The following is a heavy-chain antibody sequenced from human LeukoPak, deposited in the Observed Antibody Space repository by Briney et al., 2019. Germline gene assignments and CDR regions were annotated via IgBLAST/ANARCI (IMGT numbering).Heavy chain of an antibody. J-gene: IGHJ6*02. CDR1: GDSITSYY. CDR2: IYYSGST. CDR3: ARGRRSPSKYYGLDV. D-gene: IGHD6-6*01. V-gene: IGHV4-59*01. Sequence: SETLSLTCTVSGDSITSYYWSWIRQPPVKGLEWIGYIYYSGSTSYNPSLKSRVTISVDTSENQLSLKVSSVTATDTAVYYCARGRRSPSKYYGLDVWGQGTTITVS.